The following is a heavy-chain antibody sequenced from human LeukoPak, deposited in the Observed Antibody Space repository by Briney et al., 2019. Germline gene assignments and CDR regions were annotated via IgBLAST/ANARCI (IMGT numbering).Heavy chain of an antibody. CDR2: ISNFNGDT. D-gene: IGHD2-21*02. Sequence: ASVKVSCKASGYTLTSYYMHWVRQAPGQGLEWMGWISNFNGDTKYTQKVEGRVTMTTDTSTSTAYMELRSLRSDDTAVYYCARSKVVVTAIPDYWGQGTLVTVSS. CDR3: ARSKVVVTAIPDY. J-gene: IGHJ4*02. V-gene: IGHV1-18*04. CDR1: GYTLTSYY.